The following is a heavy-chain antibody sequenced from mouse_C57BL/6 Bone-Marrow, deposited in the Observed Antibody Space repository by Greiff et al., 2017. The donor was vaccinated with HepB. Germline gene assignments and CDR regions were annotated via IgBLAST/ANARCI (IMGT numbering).Heavy chain of an antibody. CDR1: GYTFTSYW. CDR3: APSVVATGYFDV. Sequence: VKLQQPGAELVKPGASVKVSCKASGYTFTSYWMHWVKQRPGQGLEWIGRIHPSDSDTNYNQKFKGKATLTVDKSSSTAYMQLSSLTSEDSAVYYCAPSVVATGYFDVWGTGTTVTVSS. V-gene: IGHV1-74*01. CDR2: IHPSDSDT. D-gene: IGHD1-1*01. J-gene: IGHJ1*03.